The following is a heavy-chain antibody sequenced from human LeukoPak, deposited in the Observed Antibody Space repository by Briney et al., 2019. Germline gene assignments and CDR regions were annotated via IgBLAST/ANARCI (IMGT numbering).Heavy chain of an antibody. V-gene: IGHV4-34*01. CDR1: GGSFGGKY. J-gene: IGHJ4*02. CDR3: ARDLMT. CDR2: ITYSGSI. Sequence: SETLSLTCAVSGGSFGGKYWTWIRQPPGKGLEWIGKITYSGSIYYNPSLKSRVTISVDTSKNQFSLKLNSVTAADTAVYYCARDLMTWGQGTLVTVSS.